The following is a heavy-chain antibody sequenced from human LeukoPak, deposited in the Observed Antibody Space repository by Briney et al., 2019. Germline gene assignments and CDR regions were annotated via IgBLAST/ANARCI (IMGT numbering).Heavy chain of an antibody. CDR1: GVSFSGYY. V-gene: IGHV4-34*01. CDR2: INHSGST. Sequence: SETLSLTCAVYGVSFSGYYWSWIRQPPGKGLEWIGEINHSGSTNYNPSLKSRVTISVDTSKNQFSLKLSSVTAADTAVYYCARNSNPFDCWGQGTLVTVSS. D-gene: IGHD4-11*01. CDR3: ARNSNPFDC. J-gene: IGHJ4*02.